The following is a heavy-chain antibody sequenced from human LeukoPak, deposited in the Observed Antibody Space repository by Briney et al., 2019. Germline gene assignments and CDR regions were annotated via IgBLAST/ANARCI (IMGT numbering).Heavy chain of an antibody. J-gene: IGHJ4*02. Sequence: GGSLRLSCAVSGITLSNYGMSWVRQAPGKGLEWVAGLSGSGGGTNYADSVQGRFTISRDSPKNTLYLQMNSLRAEDTAVYFCAKRGVVIRVFLVGFHKEAYYFDSWGQGTLVTVSS. D-gene: IGHD3-10*01. CDR2: LSGSGGGT. CDR1: GITLSNYG. V-gene: IGHV3-23*01. CDR3: AKRGVVIRVFLVGFHKEAYYFDS.